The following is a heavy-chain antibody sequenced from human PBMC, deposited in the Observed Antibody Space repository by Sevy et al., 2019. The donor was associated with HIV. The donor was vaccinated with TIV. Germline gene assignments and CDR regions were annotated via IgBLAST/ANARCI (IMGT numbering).Heavy chain of an antibody. V-gene: IGHV3-7*01. D-gene: IGHD3-10*01. CDR2: IRQAGSKK. CDR1: GFTFGNFW. J-gene: IGHJ6*01. CDR3: AKSYFGSGTSDGKDL. Sequence: GGSLRLSCAVSGFTFGNFWMSWVRQAPGKGLEWVANIRQAGSKKYYVDSVRGRFTISRDNAKNSLFLQLNSLRADDTAIYYCAKSYFGSGTSDGKDLWGRGTTVTVSS.